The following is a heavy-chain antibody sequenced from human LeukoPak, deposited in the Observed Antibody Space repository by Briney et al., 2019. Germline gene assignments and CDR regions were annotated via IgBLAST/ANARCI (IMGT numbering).Heavy chain of an antibody. D-gene: IGHD2-2*01. CDR1: GGSISSSSYY. Sequence: SETLSLTCSVSGGSISSSSYYWGWIRQPPGKGLEWIGSIYYSGSTYYNPSLKSRVTISVDTSKNQFSLKLSSVTAADTAVYYCARLGRYQLPNNDYYYYYGMDVWGQGTTVTVSS. CDR2: IYYSGST. V-gene: IGHV4-39*01. CDR3: ARLGRYQLPNNDYYYYYGMDV. J-gene: IGHJ6*02.